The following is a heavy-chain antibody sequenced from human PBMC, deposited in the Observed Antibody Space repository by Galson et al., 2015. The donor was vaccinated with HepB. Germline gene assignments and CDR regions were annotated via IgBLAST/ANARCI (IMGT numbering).Heavy chain of an antibody. CDR2: IIPIFGTA. V-gene: IGHV1-69*06. J-gene: IGHJ5*02. Sequence: SVKVSCKASGGTFSSYAISWVRQAPGQGLEWMGGIIPIFGTANYAQKFQGRVTITADKSTSTAHMELSSLRSEDTAVYYCARERMGFTFGGVIVIGNWFDPWGQGTLVTVSS. CDR3: ARERMGFTFGGVIVIGNWFDP. D-gene: IGHD3-16*02. CDR1: GGTFSSYA.